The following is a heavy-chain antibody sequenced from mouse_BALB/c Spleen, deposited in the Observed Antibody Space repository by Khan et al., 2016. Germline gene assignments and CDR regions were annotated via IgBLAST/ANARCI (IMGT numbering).Heavy chain of an antibody. D-gene: IGHD2-1*01. Sequence: QVQLKESGAELAKPGASVKMSCKASGYTFTSYWMHWVKQRPGQGLEWIGYINPSTGYTEYNQKFKDKATLTADKSSSTAYMQLSSLTSEDSAVYYCAICYGNYYAMDYWGQGTSVTVSS. CDR2: INPSTGYT. CDR3: AICYGNYYAMDY. J-gene: IGHJ4*01. CDR1: GYTFTSYW. V-gene: IGHV1-7*01.